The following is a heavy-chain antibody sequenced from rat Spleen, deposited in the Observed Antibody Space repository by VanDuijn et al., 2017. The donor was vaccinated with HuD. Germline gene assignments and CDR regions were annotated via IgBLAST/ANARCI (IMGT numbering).Heavy chain of an antibody. D-gene: IGHD1-12*02. V-gene: IGHV5-29*01. J-gene: IGHJ2*01. CDR3: TTRYYLAGGFDY. Sequence: EVQLVESGGGLVQPGRSLKLSCAASGFTFSNYGMAWVRQAPTKGLEWVATISYDGSSTYYRDSVKGRFTISRDNAKSSLYLQMDSLRSEDTATYYCTTRYYLAGGFDYWGQGVMVTVSS. CDR2: ISYDGSST. CDR1: GFTFSNYG.